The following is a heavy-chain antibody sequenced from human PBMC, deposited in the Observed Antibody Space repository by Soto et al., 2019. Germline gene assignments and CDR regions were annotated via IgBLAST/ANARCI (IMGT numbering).Heavy chain of an antibody. Sequence: QVQLVQSGPEVKKPGASVKVSCKASGYTFTSYGFSWVRQAPGQGLEWMGWISAYNGDTNYPQKFQARVTMTTDTSTSTAYLDLRSLRSDDTAVYYCARSSGTYPPSRYYYGLDVWGQGTKVTVSS. V-gene: IGHV1-18*01. CDR1: GYTFTSYG. CDR2: ISAYNGDT. D-gene: IGHD1-26*01. CDR3: ARSSGTYPPSRYYYGLDV. J-gene: IGHJ6*02.